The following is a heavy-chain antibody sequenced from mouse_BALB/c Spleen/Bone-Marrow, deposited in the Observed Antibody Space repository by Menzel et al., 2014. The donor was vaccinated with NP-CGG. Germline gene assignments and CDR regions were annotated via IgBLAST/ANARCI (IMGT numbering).Heavy chain of an antibody. J-gene: IGHJ4*01. CDR1: DSDVFPIAY. CDR2: ILPSIGRT. Sequence: VQLQQSGSELRSPGSSVKLSCKAFDSDVFPIAYLSWVRQQPGHGFAWIGDILPSIGRTLYGEKFEDKATMNADTVSNTAYLEINRLTSEEAANDDWARRTTWAMDYWGQGTSVTVSS. V-gene: IGHV15-2*02. D-gene: IGHD2-12*01. CDR3: ARRTTWAMDY.